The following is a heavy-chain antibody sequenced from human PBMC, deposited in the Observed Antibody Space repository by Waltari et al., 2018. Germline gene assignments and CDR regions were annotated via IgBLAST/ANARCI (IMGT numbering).Heavy chain of an antibody. D-gene: IGHD2-8*01. CDR1: GFTFDDYA. CDR3: AKDKAVFDAFDI. J-gene: IGHJ3*02. CDR2: IMWNRGSI. Sequence: EVQLVESGGGLVQPGRSLRLSCAASGFTFDDYAMHWVRQVPGKGLACVLGIMWNRGSIGYATSVKGRFTISRDNAKNSLYLQMNSLRAADTALYYCAKDKAVFDAFDIWGQGQMVTVSS. V-gene: IGHV3-9*01.